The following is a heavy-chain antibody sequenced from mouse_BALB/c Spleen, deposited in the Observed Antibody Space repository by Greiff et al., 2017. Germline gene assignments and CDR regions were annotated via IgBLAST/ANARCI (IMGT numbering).Heavy chain of an antibody. CDR2: ISSGGSYT. CDR3: AKVAIYSVVANPARFAY. V-gene: IGHV5-6*01. CDR1: GFTFSSYG. Sequence: EVQRVESGGDLVKPGGSLKLSCAASGFTFSSYGMSWVRQTPDKRLEWVATISSGGSYTYYPDSVKGRFTISRDNAKNTLYLQMSSLRSEDTAMYYCAKVAIYSVVANPARFAYWGQGTLGTGSA. J-gene: IGHJ3*01. D-gene: IGHD1-1*01.